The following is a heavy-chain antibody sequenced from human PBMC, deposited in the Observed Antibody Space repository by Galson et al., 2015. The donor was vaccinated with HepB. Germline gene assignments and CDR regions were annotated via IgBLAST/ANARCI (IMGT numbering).Heavy chain of an antibody. CDR2: INAGNGNT. CDR3: ARCRLCDSSGYGDFDY. D-gene: IGHD3-22*01. V-gene: IGHV1-3*01. J-gene: IGHJ4*02. Sequence: SVKVSCKASGYTFTSYAMHWVRQAPGQRLEWMGWINAGNGNTKYSQKFQGRVTITRDTSASTAYMELSSLRSEDTAVYYCARCRLCDSSGYGDFDYWGQGTLVTVSS. CDR1: GYTFTSYA.